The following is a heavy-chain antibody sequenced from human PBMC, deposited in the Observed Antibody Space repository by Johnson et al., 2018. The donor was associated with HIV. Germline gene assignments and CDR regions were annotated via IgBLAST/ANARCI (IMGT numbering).Heavy chain of an antibody. J-gene: IGHJ3*02. D-gene: IGHD3/OR15-3a*01. Sequence: QVQLVESGGGVVRPGRSLRLSCAASGFTFSNYPMHWVRQAPGKGLEWVAVVSYDGSKKFYADSVKGRFTISRDNSKNTLFLQINSLRTEDTAVYYCARVIEQYLDSILDDAFDIWGQGTMVTVSS. V-gene: IGHV3-30*04. CDR3: ARVIEQYLDSILDDAFDI. CDR2: VSYDGSKK. CDR1: GFTFSNYP.